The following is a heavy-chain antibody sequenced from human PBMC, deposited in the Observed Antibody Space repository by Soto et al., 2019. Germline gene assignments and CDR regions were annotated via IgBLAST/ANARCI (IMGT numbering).Heavy chain of an antibody. CDR2: DGANE. Sequence: DGANEHYADSVKGRFTISRDGSKNTLYLQMNSLRAEDTAMYYCAKDPSTGSADYWGQGTQVTVSS. J-gene: IGHJ4*02. V-gene: IGHV3-30*07. D-gene: IGHD3-9*01. CDR3: AKDPSTGSADY.